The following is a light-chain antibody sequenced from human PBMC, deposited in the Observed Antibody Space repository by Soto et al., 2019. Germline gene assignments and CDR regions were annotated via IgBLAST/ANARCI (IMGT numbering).Light chain of an antibody. V-gene: IGKV1-5*03. CDR3: QQYNDYSPYT. J-gene: IGKJ2*01. Sequence: DIRMTQSPSTLSASVGDRVTITCRASQSISTWLAWYQQKPGKAPKLLIYKASSLESGVPSRFSGSGSGTEFTLTISSLQPDDFATYYCQQYNDYSPYTFGQGTKLEIK. CDR2: KAS. CDR1: QSISTW.